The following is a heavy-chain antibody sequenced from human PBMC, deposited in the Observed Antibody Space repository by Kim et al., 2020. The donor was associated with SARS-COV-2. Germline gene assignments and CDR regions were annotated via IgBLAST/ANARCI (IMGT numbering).Heavy chain of an antibody. Sequence: WLHYSALSLKSLITIKPDTSKNQFSLQLDSVTPDDTAVYYCARESVSFDYWGQGTLVTVSS. J-gene: IGHJ4*02. CDR3: ARESVSFDY. V-gene: IGHV6-1*01. CDR2: WLH.